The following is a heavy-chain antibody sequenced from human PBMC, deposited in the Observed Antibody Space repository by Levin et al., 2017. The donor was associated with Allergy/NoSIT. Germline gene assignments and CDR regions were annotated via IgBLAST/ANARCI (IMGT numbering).Heavy chain of an antibody. Sequence: SETLSLTCAVSGGSISSGGYSWSWIRQPPGKGLEWIGYIYHSGSTYYNPSLKSRVTISVDRSKNQFSLKLSSVTAADTAVYYCARAMGRIPRLYFQHWGQGTLVTVSS. CDR1: GGSISSGGYS. J-gene: IGHJ1*01. CDR2: IYHSGST. CDR3: ARAMGRIPRLYFQH. D-gene: IGHD2/OR15-2a*01. V-gene: IGHV4-30-2*01.